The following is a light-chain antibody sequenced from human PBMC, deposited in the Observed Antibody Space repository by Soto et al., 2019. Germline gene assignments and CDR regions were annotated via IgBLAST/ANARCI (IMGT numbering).Light chain of an antibody. V-gene: IGKV3-20*01. CDR2: SAS. Sequence: EIVLTQSPGTLSLSPGERATLSCRASQSVRSSQLAWYQHTPGQAPRLLIYSASTRATGIPDRFSGGGSGADFTLTINRLEPEDFAIYYCQQYNNWPPITFGQGTRLEIK. J-gene: IGKJ5*01. CDR3: QQYNNWPPIT. CDR1: QSVRSSQ.